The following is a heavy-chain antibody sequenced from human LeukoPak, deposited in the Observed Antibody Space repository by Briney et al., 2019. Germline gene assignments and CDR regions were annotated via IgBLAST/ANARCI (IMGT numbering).Heavy chain of an antibody. CDR1: GGSISSSSYY. Sequence: SETLSLTCTVPGGSISSSSYYWGWIRQPPGKGLEWIGSIYYSGSTYYNPSLKSRVTISVDTSKNQFSLKLSSVTAADTAVYYCAGSSFSLSGMDVWGQGTTVTVSS. D-gene: IGHD2-2*01. J-gene: IGHJ6*02. CDR3: AGSSFSLSGMDV. V-gene: IGHV4-39*01. CDR2: IYYSGST.